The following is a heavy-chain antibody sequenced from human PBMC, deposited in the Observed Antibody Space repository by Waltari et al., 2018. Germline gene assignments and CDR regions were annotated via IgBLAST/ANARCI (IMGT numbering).Heavy chain of an antibody. CDR2: INHSGST. CDR1: GGSFSGYY. CDR3: ARGRLSSQLQARGRRGNWFDP. J-gene: IGHJ5*02. V-gene: IGHV4-34*01. D-gene: IGHD3-16*02. Sequence: QVQLQQWGAGLLKASETLSLTCAVYGGSFSGYYCNWIRQAPGKGLEWIGEINHSGSTNYNPSLKSRVTISVDTSKNQFSLRLTSVTAADTSVYYCARGRLSSQLQARGRRGNWFDPWGQGTLVTVSS.